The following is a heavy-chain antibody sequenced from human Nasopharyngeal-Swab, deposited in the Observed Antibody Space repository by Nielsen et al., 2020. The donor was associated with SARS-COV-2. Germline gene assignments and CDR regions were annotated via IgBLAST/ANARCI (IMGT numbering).Heavy chain of an antibody. CDR3: ARDGGEDSSGPHQGWFDP. V-gene: IGHV1-69*06. D-gene: IGHD3-22*01. J-gene: IGHJ5*02. CDR2: IIPMFNSA. Sequence: WVRQAPGQGLEWLGGIIPMFNSANYAQKFQGRITITADKSSSTAYMELSSLRSEDTAVYYCARDGGEDSSGPHQGWFDPWGQGTLVTVSS.